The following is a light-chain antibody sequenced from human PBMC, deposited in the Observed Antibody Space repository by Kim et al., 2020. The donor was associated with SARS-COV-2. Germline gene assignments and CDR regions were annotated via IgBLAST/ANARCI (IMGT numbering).Light chain of an antibody. CDR3: LQYNSYPYT. V-gene: IGKV1-17*01. Sequence: SASVGDRVTITGRASQAIRNELGWFQQKPGKAPKRLIYVASNLQSGVPSRFSGSGYGTDFTLTISSLQPEDFATYYCLQYNSYPYTFGQGTKLEI. J-gene: IGKJ2*01. CDR1: QAIRNE. CDR2: VAS.